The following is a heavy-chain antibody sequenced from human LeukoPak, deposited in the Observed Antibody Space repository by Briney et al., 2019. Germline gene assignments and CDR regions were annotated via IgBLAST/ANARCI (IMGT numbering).Heavy chain of an antibody. V-gene: IGHV4-61*02. J-gene: IGHJ4*02. D-gene: IGHD6-19*01. CDR2: IYTSGST. CDR1: GGSISSGSYY. Sequence: SQTLSLTCTVSGGSISSGSYYWSWIRQPAGKGLEWVGRIYTSGSTNYNPSLKSRVTISVDTSKNQFSLKLSSVTAADTAVYYCARTYSSSGWYPIGDYWGQGTLVTVSS. CDR3: ARTYSSSGWYPIGDY.